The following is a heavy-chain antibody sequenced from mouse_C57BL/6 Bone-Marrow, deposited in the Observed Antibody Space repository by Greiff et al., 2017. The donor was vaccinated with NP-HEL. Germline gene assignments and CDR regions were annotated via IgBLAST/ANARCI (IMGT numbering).Heavy chain of an antibody. Sequence: EVQRVESGPELVKPGASVKISCKASGYSFTGYYMNWVKQSPEKSLEWIGEINPSTGGTTYNQKFKAKATLTVDKSSSTAYMQLKSLTSEDSAVYYCALYDGYYWYFDVWGTGTTVTVSS. CDR2: INPSTGGT. D-gene: IGHD2-3*01. J-gene: IGHJ1*03. V-gene: IGHV1-42*01. CDR1: GYSFTGYY. CDR3: ALYDGYYWYFDV.